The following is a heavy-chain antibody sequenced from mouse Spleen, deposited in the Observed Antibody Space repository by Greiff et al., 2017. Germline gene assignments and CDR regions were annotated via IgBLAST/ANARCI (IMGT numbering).Heavy chain of an antibody. V-gene: IGHV5-9*01. D-gene: IGHD2-5*01. CDR2: ISGGGGNT. Sequence: EVKLVESGGGLVKPGGSLKLSCAASGFTFSSYTMSWVRQTPEKRLEWVATISGGGGNTYYPDSVKGRFTISRDNAKNTLYLQMSSLRSENTALYYCARHGYYSNPLAMDYWGQGTSVTVSS. CDR3: ARHGYYSNPLAMDY. CDR1: GFTFSSYT. J-gene: IGHJ4*01.